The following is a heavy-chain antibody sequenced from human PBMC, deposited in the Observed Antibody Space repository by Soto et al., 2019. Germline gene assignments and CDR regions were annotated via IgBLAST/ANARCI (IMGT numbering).Heavy chain of an antibody. D-gene: IGHD5-18*01. CDR3: ASPGYSYGYVNLDY. J-gene: IGHJ4*02. CDR1: GFTLSDYY. Sequence: GGSLRLSCAASGFTLSDYYMSWIRQAPGKGLEWISYISSSGRTIYYADSAKGRVTITADESTSTAYMELSSLRSEDTAVYYCASPGYSYGYVNLDYWGQGTLVTVSS. CDR2: ISSSGRTI. V-gene: IGHV3-11*01.